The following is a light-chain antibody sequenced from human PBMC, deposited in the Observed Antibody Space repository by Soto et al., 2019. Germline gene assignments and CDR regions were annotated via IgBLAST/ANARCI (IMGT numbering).Light chain of an antibody. Sequence: QSALTQPASVSGSPGQSITISCTGTSSDVGGYNYVSWYQQYPGKAPKLMIDEVTRRPSVVSNRFSGSKSGNTASLTISGHQGDDEANYDGSSYRSTSVCVVGTGTKVTVL. V-gene: IGLV2-14*01. CDR1: SSDVGGYNY. CDR3: SSYRSTSVCV. J-gene: IGLJ1*01. CDR2: EVT.